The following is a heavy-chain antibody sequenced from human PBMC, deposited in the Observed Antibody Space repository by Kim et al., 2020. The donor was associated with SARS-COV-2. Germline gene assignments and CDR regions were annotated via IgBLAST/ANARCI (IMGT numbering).Heavy chain of an antibody. CDR1: GFNFSVSS. V-gene: IGHV3-64D*06. CDR3: VKWNGAEASP. J-gene: IGHJ4*02. D-gene: IGHD1-1*01. Sequence: GGSLRLSCSASGFNFSVSSMHWVRQAQGKGLEYVSAISGDGERTYYTDSVKGRFIVSRDNSKNTLYLQLSSLRVEDTAVYYCVKWNGAEASPWGQGTLVTVSS. CDR2: ISGDGERT.